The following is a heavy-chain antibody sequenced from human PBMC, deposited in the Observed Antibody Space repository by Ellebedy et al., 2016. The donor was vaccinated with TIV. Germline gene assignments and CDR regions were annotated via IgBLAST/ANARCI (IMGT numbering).Heavy chain of an antibody. CDR3: ARSTKVRGVITSF. D-gene: IGHD3-10*01. Sequence: AASVKVSCKASGYTFTNYGVSWVRQAPGQGLEWMGWISAYNGNKNYAQRFQGRVTMIADTSARTAYMELRSLRSDDTGVYYCARSTKVRGVITSFWGQGTLVTVAS. CDR2: ISAYNGNK. CDR1: GYTFTNYG. J-gene: IGHJ1*01. V-gene: IGHV1-18*01.